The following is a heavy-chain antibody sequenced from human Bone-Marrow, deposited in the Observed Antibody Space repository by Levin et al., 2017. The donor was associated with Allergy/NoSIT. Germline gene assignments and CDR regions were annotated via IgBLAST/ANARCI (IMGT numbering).Heavy chain of an antibody. J-gene: IGHJ4*02. Sequence: GESLKISCKASGYTFTSYGISWVRQAPGQGLEWMGWISAYNGNTNYAQKLQGRVTMTTDTSTSTAYMELRSLRSDDTAVYYCARDGGYCSGGSCSRGDYWGQGTLVTVSS. CDR1: GYTFTSYG. CDR2: ISAYNGNT. CDR3: ARDGGYCSGGSCSRGDY. V-gene: IGHV1-18*01. D-gene: IGHD2-15*01.